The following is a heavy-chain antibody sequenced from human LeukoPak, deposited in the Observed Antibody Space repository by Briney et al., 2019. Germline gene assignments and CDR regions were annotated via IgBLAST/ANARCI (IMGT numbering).Heavy chain of an antibody. CDR2: ILPIFNST. J-gene: IGHJ4*02. D-gene: IGHD4-17*01. Sequence: SVKVSCKASGGTFSSYGISWVRQAPGQGLGWMGTILPIFNSTNYAQKFQDRVTVTADESTGTVYMEVNSLRSDDTAVYYCARVKGASDNYGDDYWGQGTLVTVSS. CDR3: ARVKGASDNYGDDY. V-gene: IGHV1-69*13. CDR1: GGTFSSYG.